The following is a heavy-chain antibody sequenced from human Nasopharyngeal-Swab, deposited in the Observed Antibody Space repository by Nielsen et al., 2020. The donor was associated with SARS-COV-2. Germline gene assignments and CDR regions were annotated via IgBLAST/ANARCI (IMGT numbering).Heavy chain of an antibody. J-gene: IGHJ4*02. CDR2: INSDGSNT. CDR3: ASPAGRTKDFDY. CDR1: GFTFSNYW. V-gene: IGHV3-74*01. D-gene: IGHD1/OR15-1a*01. Sequence: GESLKISCAASGFTFSNYWMHWVRQAPGKGLVWVSRINSDGSNTNYAESVKGRFTISRDNAKNTLYLQMNSLRAEDTAVYYCASPAGRTKDFDYWVQGTLVTVSS.